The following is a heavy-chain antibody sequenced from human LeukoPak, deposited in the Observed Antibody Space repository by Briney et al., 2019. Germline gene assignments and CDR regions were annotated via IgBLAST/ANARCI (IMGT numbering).Heavy chain of an antibody. Sequence: SQTLSLTCAISGDGVSSNSAAWNWIRQSPSRGLEWLGRTYYRSKWYNDYAVSVKSRITINPDTSKNQFSLQLNSVTPEDTAVYYCARAVYYYDSSGYYFDYWGQGTLVTVSS. J-gene: IGHJ4*02. CDR1: GDGVSSNSAA. CDR3: ARAVYYYDSSGYYFDY. V-gene: IGHV6-1*01. D-gene: IGHD3-22*01. CDR2: TYYRSKWYN.